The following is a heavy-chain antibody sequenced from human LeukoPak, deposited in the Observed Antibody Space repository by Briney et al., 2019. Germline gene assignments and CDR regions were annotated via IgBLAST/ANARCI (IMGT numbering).Heavy chain of an antibody. Sequence: GASVKVSCKASGYTFTSYGISWVRQAPGQGLEWMGWISAYNGNTNYAQKLQGRVTMTTDTSTSTAYVELRSLRSDDTAVYYCARPTYYYDSSGSPDAFDIWGQGTMVTVSS. D-gene: IGHD3-22*01. CDR3: ARPTYYYDSSGSPDAFDI. J-gene: IGHJ3*02. CDR2: ISAYNGNT. V-gene: IGHV1-18*01. CDR1: GYTFTSYG.